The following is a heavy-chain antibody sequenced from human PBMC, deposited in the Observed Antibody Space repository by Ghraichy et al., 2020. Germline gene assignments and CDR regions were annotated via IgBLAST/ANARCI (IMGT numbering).Heavy chain of an antibody. D-gene: IGHD2-15*01. CDR3: ARAAAIAGGTIGNDR. V-gene: IGHV3-7*01. CDR1: GFSFSSSW. CDR2: IKQDGSAK. J-gene: IGHJ5*02. Sequence: GGSLRLSCAASGFSFSSSWMSWVRQAPGKGLEWVANIKQDGSAKYYVDSVKGRFTISRDNAKKSLYLEMNSLRAEDTAVYYCARAAAIAGGTIGNDRWGQGNLVTVSS.